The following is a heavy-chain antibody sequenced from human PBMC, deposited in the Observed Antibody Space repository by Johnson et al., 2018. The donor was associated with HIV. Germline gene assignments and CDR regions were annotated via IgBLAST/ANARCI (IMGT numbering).Heavy chain of an antibody. V-gene: IGHV3-30*02. CDR3: AKAMGGWLLAHAFDI. D-gene: IGHD3-22*01. CDR1: GFTFSSYG. CDR2: IRYDGSNK. J-gene: IGHJ3*02. Sequence: HVQLVESGGGVVQPGGSLRLSCAASGFTFSSYGMHWVRQAPGKGLEWVAFIRYDGSNKYYADAVKGRFTISRDNSKNTLYLQMNSLRAEDTAVYYCAKAMGGWLLAHAFDIWGQGTMVTISS.